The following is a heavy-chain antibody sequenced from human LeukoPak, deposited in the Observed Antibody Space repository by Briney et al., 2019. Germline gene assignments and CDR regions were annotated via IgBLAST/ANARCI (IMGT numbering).Heavy chain of an antibody. D-gene: IGHD3-10*01. CDR3: ARKSLYMVRGVISYY. CDR1: GFTFTDYY. V-gene: IGHV3-11*03. CDR2: ISSSSSYT. J-gene: IGHJ4*02. Sequence: GGSLRLSCAASGFTFTDYYMSWISQAPGKGLEWVSYISSSSSYTNYADSVKGRFTISRDNAKNSLYLQINSLRAEDTAVYYCARKSLYMVRGVISYYWGQGTLVTVSS.